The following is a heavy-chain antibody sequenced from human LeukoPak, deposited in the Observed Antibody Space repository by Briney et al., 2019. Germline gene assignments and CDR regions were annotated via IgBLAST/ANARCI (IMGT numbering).Heavy chain of an antibody. V-gene: IGHV3-30-3*01. D-gene: IGHD2-2*01. CDR1: GFTFSSYA. Sequence: GGSLGLSCAASGFTFSSYAMHWVRQAPGKGLEWVAVISYDGSNKYYADSGKGRFTISRDNSKNTLYLQMSSLRAEDTAVYYCAKDLLHCSSTSCYVALFDYWGQGTLVTVSS. CDR3: AKDLLHCSSTSCYVALFDY. J-gene: IGHJ4*02. CDR2: ISYDGSNK.